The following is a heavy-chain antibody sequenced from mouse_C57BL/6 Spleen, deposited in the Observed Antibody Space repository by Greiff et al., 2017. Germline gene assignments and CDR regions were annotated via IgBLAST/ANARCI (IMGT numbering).Heavy chain of an antibody. D-gene: IGHD1-1*01. CDR1: GYAFSSYW. CDR3: ARITTVVATDWYFDV. CDR2: IYPGDGDT. V-gene: IGHV1-80*01. Sequence: QVQLQQSGAELVKPGASVKISCKASGYAFSSYWMNWVKQRPGKGLEWIGQIYPGDGDTNYNGKFKGKATLTADKSSSPAYMQLSSLTSEDSAVYFCARITTVVATDWYFDVWGTGTTVTVSS. J-gene: IGHJ1*03.